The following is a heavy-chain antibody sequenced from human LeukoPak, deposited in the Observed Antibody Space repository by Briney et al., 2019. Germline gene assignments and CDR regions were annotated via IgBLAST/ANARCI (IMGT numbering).Heavy chain of an antibody. V-gene: IGHV3-30*18. J-gene: IGHJ3*02. CDR3: AKERNYGDYLDAFDI. D-gene: IGHD4-17*01. Sequence: PGGSLRLSCAASGFTFSSYGMHWVRQAPGEGLEWVAVISYDGSNKYYADSVKGRFTISRDNSKNTLYLQMNSLRAEDTAVYYCAKERNYGDYLDAFDIWGQGTMVTVSS. CDR2: ISYDGSNK. CDR1: GFTFSSYG.